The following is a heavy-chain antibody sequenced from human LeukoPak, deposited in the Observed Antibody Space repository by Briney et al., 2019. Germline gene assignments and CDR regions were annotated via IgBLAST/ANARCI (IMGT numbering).Heavy chain of an antibody. V-gene: IGHV3-23*01. CDR2: ISGSGGST. CDR3: AKDLRCSTTSCYRSFDI. Sequence: PGGSLRLSCAASGFTFSSYAMSWVRQAPGKGLEWVSGISGSGGSTDYADSVKGRFTISRDNSKNTLSLQVNSLRVDDTAVYYCAKDLRCSTTSCYRSFDIWSQGTMVTVSS. CDR1: GFTFSSYA. J-gene: IGHJ3*02. D-gene: IGHD2-2*01.